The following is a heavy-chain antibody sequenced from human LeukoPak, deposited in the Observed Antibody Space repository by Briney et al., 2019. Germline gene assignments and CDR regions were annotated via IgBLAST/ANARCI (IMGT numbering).Heavy chain of an antibody. CDR3: VRASRTVYNTFDS. CDR2: VSPDGSTT. V-gene: IGHV3-74*01. Sequence: GGSLRLSCAASKFTFSNHWMHWVRQAPGKGLEWVSRVSPDGSTTLYADSVRGRFTISRDNAKNTLYLQMNSLRAEDTAVYHRVRASRTVYNTFDSWGQGALVTVSS. J-gene: IGHJ4*02. D-gene: IGHD5-24*01. CDR1: KFTFSNHW.